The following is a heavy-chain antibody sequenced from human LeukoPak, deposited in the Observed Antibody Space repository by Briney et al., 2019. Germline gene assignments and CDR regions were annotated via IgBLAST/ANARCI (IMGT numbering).Heavy chain of an antibody. CDR1: GFSFSSDW. CDR3: AKGRGYNWNSGGFDY. Sequence: GGSLRLSCAASGFSFSSDWMHWVRQAPGKGLVWVSRINYDGSRTNYADSVRGRFTISRDDAKNTLYLQMNSLRAEDTAVYYCAKGRGYNWNSGGFDYWGQGTLVTVSS. D-gene: IGHD1-7*01. CDR2: INYDGSRT. V-gene: IGHV3-74*01. J-gene: IGHJ4*02.